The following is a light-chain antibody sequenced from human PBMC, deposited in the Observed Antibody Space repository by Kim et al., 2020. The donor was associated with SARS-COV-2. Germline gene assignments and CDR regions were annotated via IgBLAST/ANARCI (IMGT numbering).Light chain of an antibody. J-gene: IGKJ2*01. CDR1: QDIRDW. CDR3: QQAHTFPYT. V-gene: IGKV1-12*01. Sequence: DIQMTQSPSSVSASVGDRVTITCRASQDIRDWLAWYQQMPGKAPKLLIYAASRLQLGVPSRFSGSASGTDFTLTISSLQAEDFATYYCQQAHTFPYTFGQGTNLEI. CDR2: AAS.